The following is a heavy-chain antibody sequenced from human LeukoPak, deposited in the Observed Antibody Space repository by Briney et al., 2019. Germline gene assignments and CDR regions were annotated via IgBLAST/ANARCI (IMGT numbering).Heavy chain of an antibody. Sequence: SGTLSLTCAVSGGSISSSNWWSWVRQPPGKGLEWIGEIYHSGSTNYNPSLKSRVTISVDKSKNQFSLKLSSVTAADTAVYYCARTYYGSSTEVDWYFDLWGRGTLVTVSS. J-gene: IGHJ2*01. V-gene: IGHV4-4*02. CDR2: IYHSGST. CDR1: GGSISSSNW. CDR3: ARTYYGSSTEVDWYFDL. D-gene: IGHD3-10*01.